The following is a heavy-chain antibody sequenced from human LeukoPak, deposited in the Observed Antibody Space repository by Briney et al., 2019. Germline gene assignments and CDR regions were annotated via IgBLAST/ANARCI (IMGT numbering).Heavy chain of an antibody. V-gene: IGHV4-59*01. Sequence: SETLSLTCTVSGGSISSYYWSWLRQPPGKGLEWIGYIYYSGSTNYNPSLKSRVTISVDTSKNQFSLKLSSVTAADTAVYYCARTATHYCSGGSCYVYYFDYWGQGTLVTVSS. CDR1: GGSISSYY. J-gene: IGHJ4*02. CDR2: IYYSGST. CDR3: ARTATHYCSGGSCYVYYFDY. D-gene: IGHD2-15*01.